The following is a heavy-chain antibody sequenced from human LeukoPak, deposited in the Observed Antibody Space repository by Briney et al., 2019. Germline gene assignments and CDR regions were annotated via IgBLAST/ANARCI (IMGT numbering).Heavy chain of an antibody. V-gene: IGHV4-59*01. CDR3: ARYSGSYSIDY. J-gene: IGHJ4*02. D-gene: IGHD1-26*01. Sequence: SETLSLTCTVSGGSISSSYWSWIRQPPGKGLEWIGDIYYTGNTNFNPSLKSRVTISVDTSKKQLSLKLSSVTAADTAVYYCARYSGSYSIDYWGQGTLVTVSS. CDR1: GGSISSSY. CDR2: IYYTGNT.